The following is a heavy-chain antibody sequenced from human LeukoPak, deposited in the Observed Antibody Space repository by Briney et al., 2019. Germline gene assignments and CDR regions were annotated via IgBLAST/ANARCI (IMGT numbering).Heavy chain of an antibody. CDR1: GFTFSSYS. D-gene: IGHD1-26*01. J-gene: IGHJ4*02. CDR3: ARNGREMYSGSYYGDY. V-gene: IGHV3-21*01. CDR2: ISSSSSYI. Sequence: GGSLRLSCSASGFTFSSYSMNWVRQAPGKGLEWVSSISSSSSYIYYADSVKGRFTISRDNAKNSLYLQMNSLRAEDTAVYYCARNGREMYSGSYYGDYWGQGTLVTVSS.